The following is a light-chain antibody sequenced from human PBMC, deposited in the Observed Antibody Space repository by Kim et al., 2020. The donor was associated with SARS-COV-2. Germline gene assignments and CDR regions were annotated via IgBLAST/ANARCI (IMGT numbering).Light chain of an antibody. CDR3: SAWDRSLDAVV. Sequence: PTAKLTCTGNSDNVGHQGASWLQQRQGHPPKSLSYRDNNRPSGISERFSASTSGNTASLTITGLQPEDEADYYCSAWDRSLDAVVFGGGTQLTVL. V-gene: IGLV10-54*01. J-gene: IGLJ2*01. CDR1: SDNVGHQG. CDR2: RDN.